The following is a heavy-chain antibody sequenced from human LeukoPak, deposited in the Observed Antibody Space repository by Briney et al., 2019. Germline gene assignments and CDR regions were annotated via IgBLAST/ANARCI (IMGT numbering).Heavy chain of an antibody. V-gene: IGHV4-34*01. CDR3: ARAKSWRVVVPAARPYNWFDP. J-gene: IGHJ5*02. D-gene: IGHD2-2*01. CDR2: INHSGST. Sequence: SETLSLTCAVYGGSFSGYYWSWIRQPPGKGPEWIGEINHSGSTNYNPSLKSRVTISVDTSKNQFSLKLSSVTAADTAVYYCARAKSWRVVVPAARPYNWFDPWGQGTLVTVSS. CDR1: GGSFSGYY.